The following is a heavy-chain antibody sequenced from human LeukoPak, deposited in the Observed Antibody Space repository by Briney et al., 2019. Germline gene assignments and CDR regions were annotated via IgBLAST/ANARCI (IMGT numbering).Heavy chain of an antibody. CDR1: GGTFSSYA. CDR2: IIPIFGTA. CDR3: ARDLQFPTSGYDEAPEAY. V-gene: IGHV1-69*05. D-gene: IGHD5-12*01. J-gene: IGHJ4*02. Sequence: ASVKVSCKASGGTFSSYAISWVQQAPGQGLEWMGRIIPIFGTANYAQKFQGRVTITTDESTSTAYMELSSLRSEDTAVYYCARDLQFPTSGYDEAPEAYWGQGTLVTVSS.